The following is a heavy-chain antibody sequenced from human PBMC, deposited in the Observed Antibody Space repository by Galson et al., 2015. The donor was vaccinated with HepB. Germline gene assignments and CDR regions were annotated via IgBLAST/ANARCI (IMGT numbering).Heavy chain of an antibody. CDR1: GFSLNTYE. Sequence: SLRLSCAASGFSLNTYEMNWVRQAPGKGLEWVSYISSGGRTIYYADSVKGRFTISRDDAKNSLYLQLNALRAEDTGLYYCATGWNTIPVRPFDYWGQGTLVTVS. CDR3: ATGWNTIPVRPFDY. J-gene: IGHJ4*02. V-gene: IGHV3-48*03. CDR2: ISSGGRTI. D-gene: IGHD6-6*01.